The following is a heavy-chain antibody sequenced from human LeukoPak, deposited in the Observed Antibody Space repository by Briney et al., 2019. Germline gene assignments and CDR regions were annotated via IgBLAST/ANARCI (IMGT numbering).Heavy chain of an antibody. V-gene: IGHV4-34*01. J-gene: IGHJ3*02. CDR2: INHSGST. D-gene: IGHD6-13*01. CDR1: GGSFSGYY. Sequence: PSETLPLTCAVYGGSFSGYYWSWIRQPPGKGLEWIGEINHSGSTNYNPSLKTRVTISVDTSKKQFSLKLSFVTAADTAVYYCARGLRYSSSWYGAFDIWGQGTMVTVSP. CDR3: ARGLRYSSSWYGAFDI.